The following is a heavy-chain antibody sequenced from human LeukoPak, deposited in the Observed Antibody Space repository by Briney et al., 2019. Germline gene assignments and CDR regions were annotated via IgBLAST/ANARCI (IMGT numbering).Heavy chain of an antibody. D-gene: IGHD6-19*01. J-gene: IGHJ4*02. CDR2: IDNGSNKR. V-gene: IGHV3-48*01. Sequence: GRSLRPFCAGSGFSFSIYSMNCVRQAPGEGREWVSYIDNGSNKRYYADSVKGRFTISRDNAKNSLYLQMNSLRAEDTAVYYCVRERKSDGWYFDYWGQGTLVTVSS. CDR3: VRERKSDGWYFDY. CDR1: GFSFSIYS.